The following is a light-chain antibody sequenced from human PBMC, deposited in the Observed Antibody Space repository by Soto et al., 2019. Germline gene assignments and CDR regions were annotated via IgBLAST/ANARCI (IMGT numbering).Light chain of an antibody. Sequence: DIRMTQSPSSLSASVGDTVTINCRASQSISSHLNWYQQKPGKAPNLLMYTASNLQSGVPSRFSGSGSGTEFTLTISSLQPEDFATYYCQQLNNYPRTFGQGTKVDI. CDR1: QSISSH. V-gene: IGKV1-9*01. J-gene: IGKJ1*01. CDR3: QQLNNYPRT. CDR2: TAS.